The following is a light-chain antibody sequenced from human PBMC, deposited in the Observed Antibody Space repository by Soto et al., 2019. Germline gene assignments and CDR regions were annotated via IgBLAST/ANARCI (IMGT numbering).Light chain of an antibody. CDR3: QQYGSSVRT. Sequence: DIALTQSPGTLSLSPGDRAILSCRASQSVNSGSLAWYRQRPGQAPRLLIYGATIRATGIPDKFSGSGSETDFTLTISRLEPEDFAVYYCQQYGSSVRTFGQGTKVEIK. CDR2: GAT. V-gene: IGKV3-20*01. J-gene: IGKJ1*01. CDR1: QSVNSGS.